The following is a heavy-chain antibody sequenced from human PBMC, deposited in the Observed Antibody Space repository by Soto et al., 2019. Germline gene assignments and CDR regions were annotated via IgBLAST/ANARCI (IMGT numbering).Heavy chain of an antibody. Sequence: EVQLLESGXGLVRPGESLRLSCAASGFNFNKYAMSWVRQAPGEGLEWVSGISCCGGTASYADSVKGRFTIARDDAKNTLYLDMNSLRVEDTAEYYCAKADGQQWLLPHLENWGRGTLVTVS. D-gene: IGHD6-19*01. CDR2: ISCCGGTA. J-gene: IGHJ4*02. V-gene: IGHV3-23*01. CDR3: AKADGQQWLLPHLEN. CDR1: GFNFNKYA.